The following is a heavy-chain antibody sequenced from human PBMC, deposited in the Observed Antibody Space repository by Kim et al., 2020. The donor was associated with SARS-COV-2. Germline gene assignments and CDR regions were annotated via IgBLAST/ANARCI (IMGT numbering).Heavy chain of an antibody. J-gene: IGHJ4*02. D-gene: IGHD2-15*01. V-gene: IGHV1-69*01. CDR3: ARGPHSFSVYFDY. Sequence: AQKFQGRVTITADESTSTAYMELSSLRSEDTAVYYCARGPHSFSVYFDYWGQGTLVTVSS.